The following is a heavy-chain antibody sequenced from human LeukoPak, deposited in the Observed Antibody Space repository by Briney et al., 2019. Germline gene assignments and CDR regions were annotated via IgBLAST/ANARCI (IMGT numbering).Heavy chain of an antibody. CDR3: ARGSGYQGWFDP. J-gene: IGHJ5*02. Sequence: SETLSLTCAVSGGSISSGGYSWSWIRQPPGQGLEWIGYIYHSGSTYYNPSLKSRVTISVDRSKNQFSLKLSSVTAADTAVYYCARGSGYQGWFDPWGQGTLVTVSS. CDR1: GGSISSGGYS. D-gene: IGHD3-22*01. CDR2: IYHSGST. V-gene: IGHV4-30-2*01.